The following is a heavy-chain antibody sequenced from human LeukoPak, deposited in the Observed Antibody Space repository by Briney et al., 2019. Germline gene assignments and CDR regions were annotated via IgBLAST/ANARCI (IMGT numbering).Heavy chain of an antibody. CDR1: GFAVSNNY. D-gene: IGHD3-22*01. CDR2: IYGGGST. V-gene: IGHV3-53*04. CDR3: ARAYDSSGYWPEYFHH. Sequence: PGGSLRLSCAASGFAVSNNYMSWVRQAPGKGLEWVSIIYGGGSTHYADSVNGRFTISRHNSKNTLFLQMNSLRTEDTAVYYCARAYDSSGYWPEYFHHWGQGTLVTVSS. J-gene: IGHJ1*01.